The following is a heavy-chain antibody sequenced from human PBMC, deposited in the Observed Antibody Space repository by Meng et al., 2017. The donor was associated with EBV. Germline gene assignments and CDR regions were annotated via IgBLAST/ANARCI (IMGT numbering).Heavy chain of an antibody. CDR3: TRMSSPLDY. Sequence: EVPRGVLGGRLPRPGGFLKLSGAASGFTFGGSAMHWVRQASGKGLEWVGRIRSKAKSYATAYAASVKGRFTISRDDSKNTAYLQMNSLKTEDTAVYYCTRMSSPLDYWGQGTLVTVSS. CDR2: IRSKAKSYAT. J-gene: IGHJ4*02. D-gene: IGHD2-2*01. V-gene: IGHV3-73*01. CDR1: GFTFGGSA.